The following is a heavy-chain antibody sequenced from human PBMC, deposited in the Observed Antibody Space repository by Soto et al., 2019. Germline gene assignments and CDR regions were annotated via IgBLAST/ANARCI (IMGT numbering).Heavy chain of an antibody. D-gene: IGHD1-26*01. J-gene: IGHJ3*02. Sequence: GGSLRLSCAASGFTFSSYSMNWVRQAPGKGLEWVSYISSSSSTIYYADSVKGRFTISRDNAKNSLYLQMNSLRDEDTAVYYCARDQRGEVGAKQLDAFDIWGQGTMVTVSS. CDR1: GFTFSSYS. CDR3: ARDQRGEVGAKQLDAFDI. CDR2: ISSSSSTI. V-gene: IGHV3-48*02.